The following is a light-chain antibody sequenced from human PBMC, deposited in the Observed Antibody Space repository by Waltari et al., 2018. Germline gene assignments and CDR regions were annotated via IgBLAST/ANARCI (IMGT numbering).Light chain of an antibody. V-gene: IGKV1-33*01. Sequence: DIQMTKSPSSLSSSIGDRVTITSQATQDIRNYLNWYQQRPGRAPKLLIYDTSNLHTGVPSRFSGRASGTHFTLTISSLQPEDFATYYCKQYDNLVNFGGGTKVEIK. CDR3: KQYDNLVN. CDR2: DTS. J-gene: IGKJ4*01. CDR1: QDIRNY.